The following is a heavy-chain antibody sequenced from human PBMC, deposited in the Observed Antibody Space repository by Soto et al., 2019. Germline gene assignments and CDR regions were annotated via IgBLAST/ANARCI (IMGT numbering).Heavy chain of an antibody. Sequence: ASVKVSCKASGYTFTSYGISWVRQAPGQGLERMGWISAYNGNTNYAQKLQGRVTMTTDTSTSTAYMELRSLRFVDTAVYYFARDSVMVRGVSPDYYYYGMDVWGQGTTVTVSS. V-gene: IGHV1-18*01. J-gene: IGHJ6*02. CDR2: ISAYNGNT. CDR3: ARDSVMVRGVSPDYYYYGMDV. CDR1: GYTFTSYG. D-gene: IGHD3-10*01.